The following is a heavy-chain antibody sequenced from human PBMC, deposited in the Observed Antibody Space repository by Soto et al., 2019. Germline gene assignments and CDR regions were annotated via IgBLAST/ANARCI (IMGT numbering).Heavy chain of an antibody. CDR2: INAGNGNT. CDR1: GYTITSYS. V-gene: IGHV1-3*01. D-gene: IGHD3-10*01. CDR3: ARGPVWFGELICYDY. J-gene: IGHJ4*02. Sequence: ASAKASCKASGYTITSYSMHWAHQATGQRLEWMGWINAGNGNTKYSQKFQGRVTITRDTSASTAYMELSSLRSEDTAVYYCARGPVWFGELICYDYWGQGTLVTVSS.